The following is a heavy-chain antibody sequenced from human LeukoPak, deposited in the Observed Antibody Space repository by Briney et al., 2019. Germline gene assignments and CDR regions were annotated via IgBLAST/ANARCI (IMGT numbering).Heavy chain of an antibody. CDR1: GDSISSGDYY. D-gene: IGHD3-10*01. J-gene: IGHJ4*02. CDR3: ARALGYYGSGSCLFIDY. V-gene: IGHV4-30-4*01. Sequence: SETLSLTCTVSGDSISSGDYYWTWIRQPPGKGLEWIGYIYYSGSTYYNPSLKSRVTISVDTSKNQFSLKLSSVTAADTAVYYCARALGYYGSGSCLFIDYWGQGTLVTVSS. CDR2: IYYSGST.